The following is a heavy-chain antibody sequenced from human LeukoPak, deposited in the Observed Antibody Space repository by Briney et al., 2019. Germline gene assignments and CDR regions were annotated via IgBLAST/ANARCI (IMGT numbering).Heavy chain of an antibody. CDR2: IYYSGST. D-gene: IGHD3-10*01. CDR1: GGSISSYY. Sequence: KASETLSLTCTVSGGSISSYYWSWIRQPPGKGLEWIGYIYYSGSTNYNPSLKSRVTISGDTSKNPFSMELISVTAADTTVYFCARDGGGRYYYGSGSYYPFDYWGQGTLVTVSS. V-gene: IGHV4-59*01. J-gene: IGHJ4*02. CDR3: ARDGGGRYYYGSGSYYPFDY.